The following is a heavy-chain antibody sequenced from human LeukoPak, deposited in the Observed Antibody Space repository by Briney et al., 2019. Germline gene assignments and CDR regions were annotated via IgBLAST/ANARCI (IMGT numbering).Heavy chain of an antibody. CDR2: IKQDGSEK. CDR1: GSTFTTYW. D-gene: IGHD4-17*01. J-gene: IGHJ4*02. Sequence: PGGSLRLSCEASGSTFTTYWMAWVRQAPGKGLEWVANIKQDGSEKYYVDSVKGRFTISRDNSKNTLYLQMNSLRAEDTAVYYCAKDEGPICLYGDCPFDYWGQGNMVTVSS. V-gene: IGHV3-7*03. CDR3: AKDEGPICLYGDCPFDY.